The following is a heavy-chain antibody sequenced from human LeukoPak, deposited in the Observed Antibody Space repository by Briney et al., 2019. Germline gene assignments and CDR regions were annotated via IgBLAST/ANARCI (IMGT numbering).Heavy chain of an antibody. CDR1: GGSFSGYY. D-gene: IGHD2-8*01. CDR3: ARGQGLETNGVYELADY. V-gene: IGHV4-34*01. J-gene: IGHJ4*02. CDR2: INHSGST. Sequence: SETLSLTCAVYGGSFSGYYWSWIRQPPGKGLEWIGEINHSGSTNYNPSLKSRVTISVDTSKNQFSLKLSSVTAADTAVYYCARGQGLETNGVYELADYWGQGTLVTVSS.